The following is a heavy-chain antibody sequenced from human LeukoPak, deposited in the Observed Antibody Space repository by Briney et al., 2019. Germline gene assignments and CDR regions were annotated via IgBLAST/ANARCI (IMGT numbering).Heavy chain of an antibody. CDR1: GGSISNYY. V-gene: IGHV4-59*01. Sequence: SETLSLTCTVSGGSISNYYWSWIRQPPGKGLEWIGYMYYSGSTNYNPSLKSRVTISVDTSKNQFSLKLSSVTAADTAVYYCARRDCSSTSCYANWFDPWGQGTLVTVSS. CDR3: ARRDCSSTSCYANWFDP. D-gene: IGHD2-2*01. J-gene: IGHJ5*02. CDR2: MYYSGST.